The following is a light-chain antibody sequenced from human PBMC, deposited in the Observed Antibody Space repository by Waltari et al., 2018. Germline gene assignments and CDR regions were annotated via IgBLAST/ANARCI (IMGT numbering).Light chain of an antibody. Sequence: DIQLTQSPSFLSASVGDRVTITCRASQGISSYLVWYQQKPGKAPKVLIYAASTLQSGVPSRFSGSESGTEFTLTITSLQPEDFATYYCQQVNSFSSITFGQGTRLEIK. CDR2: AAS. J-gene: IGKJ5*01. CDR1: QGISSY. V-gene: IGKV1-9*01. CDR3: QQVNSFSSIT.